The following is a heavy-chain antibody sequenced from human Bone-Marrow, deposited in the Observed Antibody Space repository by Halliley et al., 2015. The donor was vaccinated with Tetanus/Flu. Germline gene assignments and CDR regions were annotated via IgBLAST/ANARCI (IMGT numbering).Heavy chain of an antibody. CDR2: FPGAPDT. V-gene: IGHV5-51*01. J-gene: IGHJ4*02. D-gene: IGHD2-2*01. CDR3: ARLFCSSPSCYERFDY. Sequence: FPGAPDTTYTPSFQGQVSISVDRSVNTAYLQWSSLKASDTAMYYCARLFCSSPSCYERFDYWGQGTQVTVSS.